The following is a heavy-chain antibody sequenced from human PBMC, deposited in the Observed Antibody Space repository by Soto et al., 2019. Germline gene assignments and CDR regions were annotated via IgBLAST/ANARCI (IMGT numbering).Heavy chain of an antibody. V-gene: IGHV3-15*01. CDR3: TTNLWEYYYYGMDV. CDR1: GFTFRNAW. CDR2: IKSKTDGGTT. D-gene: IGHD1-26*01. Sequence: PGGSLRLSCAASGFTFRNAWMSWVRQAPGKGLEWVGRIKSKTDGGTTDYAAPVKGRFTISRDDSKNTLYLQMNSLKTEDTAVYYCTTNLWEYYYYGMDVWGQGTTVTVSS. J-gene: IGHJ6*02.